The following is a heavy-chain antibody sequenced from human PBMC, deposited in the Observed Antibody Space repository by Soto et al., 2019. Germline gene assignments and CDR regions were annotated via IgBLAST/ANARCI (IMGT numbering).Heavy chain of an antibody. CDR3: ARETAAGYYFDY. Sequence: GSLRLSCAASGFTVSSNYMSWVGQAPGKGLEWVSVIYSGGSTYYADSVKGRFTISRDNSKNTLYLQMNSLRAEDTAVYYCARETAAGYYFDYWGQGTLVTVSS. V-gene: IGHV3-53*01. J-gene: IGHJ4*02. CDR2: IYSGGST. CDR1: GFTVSSNY. D-gene: IGHD6-13*01.